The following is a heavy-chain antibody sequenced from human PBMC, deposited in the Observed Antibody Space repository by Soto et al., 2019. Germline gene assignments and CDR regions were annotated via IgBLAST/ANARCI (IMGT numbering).Heavy chain of an antibody. J-gene: IGHJ6*02. D-gene: IGHD3-10*01. V-gene: IGHV3-15*01. CDR3: TRCVITMVRGGPYYYYYGMDV. CDR1: GFPFSNAW. CDR2: IRSKADGGTT. Sequence: GGSLRLSCAASGFPFSNAWLSGVRQGTGKGLEWVGRIRSKADGGTTDYAAPVKGRFTISRDDSKDTMYLLMNSLKTEDTAVYYCTRCVITMVRGGPYYYYYGMDVWDQGTTVTVSS.